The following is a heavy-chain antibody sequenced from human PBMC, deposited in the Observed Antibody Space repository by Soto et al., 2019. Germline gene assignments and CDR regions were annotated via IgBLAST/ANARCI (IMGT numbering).Heavy chain of an antibody. CDR2: INAGNGNT. CDR3: ARVPSPRILTGLFGQFDY. V-gene: IGHV1-3*01. J-gene: IGHJ4*02. Sequence: ASVKVSCKASGYTFTSYALHWVRQAPGQRLERMGWINAGNGNTKYSQKFQGRVTITRDTSASTAYMELSSLRSEDTAVYYCARVPSPRILTGLFGQFDYWGQGTPVTVSS. CDR1: GYTFTSYA. D-gene: IGHD3-9*01.